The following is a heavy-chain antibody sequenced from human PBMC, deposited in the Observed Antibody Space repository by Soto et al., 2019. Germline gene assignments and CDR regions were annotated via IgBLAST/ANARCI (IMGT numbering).Heavy chain of an antibody. V-gene: IGHV1-18*01. D-gene: IGHD1-26*01. CDR1: GYTFTNYG. CDR3: LRDPYYTGSNVQVRYFDS. J-gene: IGHJ4*02. Sequence: ASLTVSCKASGYTFTNYGISWARQAPGQGLEWMGWISGHNSNTSYAQKLQGRVNMTTDTSTSKAYMELRSLRYDDTAVYYCLRDPYYTGSNVQVRYFDSWGQGTLVPVSS. CDR2: ISGHNSNT.